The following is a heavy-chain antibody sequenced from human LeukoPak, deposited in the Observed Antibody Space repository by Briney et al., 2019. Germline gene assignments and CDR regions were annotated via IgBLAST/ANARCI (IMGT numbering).Heavy chain of an antibody. CDR2: IYYSGST. V-gene: IGHV4-59*01. Sequence: PSETLSLNCTVSGGSISSYYWSWIRQPPGKGLEWIGYIYYSGSTNYNPSLKSRVTISVDTSKNQFSLKLSSVTAADTAVYYCARRETAAGSYYFDYWGQGTLVIVSS. J-gene: IGHJ4*02. CDR3: ARRETAAGSYYFDY. D-gene: IGHD6-13*01. CDR1: GGSISSYY.